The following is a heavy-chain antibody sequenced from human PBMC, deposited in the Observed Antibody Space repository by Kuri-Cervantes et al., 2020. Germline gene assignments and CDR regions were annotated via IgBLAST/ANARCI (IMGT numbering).Heavy chain of an antibody. V-gene: IGHV4-34*01. Sequence: SETLSLTCAVYGGSFSGYYWSWIRQPPGKGLEWIGEINHSGSTNYNPSLKSRVTISVDTSKNRFSPKLSSVTAADTAVYYCARRKAAAGKGVDYWGQGTLVTVSS. J-gene: IGHJ4*02. CDR2: INHSGST. CDR1: GGSFSGYY. CDR3: ARRKAAAGKGVDY. D-gene: IGHD6-13*01.